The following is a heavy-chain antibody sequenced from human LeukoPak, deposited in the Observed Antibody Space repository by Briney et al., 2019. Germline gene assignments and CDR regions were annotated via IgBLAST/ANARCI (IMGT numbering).Heavy chain of an antibody. V-gene: IGHV1-69*05. Sequence: GASVKVSCKAPGGTFSSYAISWVRQAPGQGLEWMGGIIPIFGTANYAQKFQGRVTITTDESTSTAYMELSSLRSEDTAVYYCAREERWLQLRGAFDIWGQGTMVTVSS. J-gene: IGHJ3*02. D-gene: IGHD5-24*01. CDR2: IIPIFGTA. CDR1: GGTFSSYA. CDR3: AREERWLQLRGAFDI.